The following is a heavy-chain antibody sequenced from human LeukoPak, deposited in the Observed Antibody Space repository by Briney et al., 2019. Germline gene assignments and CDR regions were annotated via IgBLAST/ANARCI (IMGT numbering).Heavy chain of an antibody. V-gene: IGHV3-69-1*01. J-gene: IGHJ4*02. CDR2: ISSSSYI. D-gene: IGHD1-26*01. CDR1: GFTFEDYV. CDR3: ARDLGSTVGAKVFDY. Sequence: KTGGSLRLSCAASGFTFEDYVMHWVRQAPGKGPEWVSSISSSSYIYYADSVKGRFTISRDNAKNSLYLQMNSLRAEDTAVYYCARDLGSTVGAKVFDYWGQGTLVTVSS.